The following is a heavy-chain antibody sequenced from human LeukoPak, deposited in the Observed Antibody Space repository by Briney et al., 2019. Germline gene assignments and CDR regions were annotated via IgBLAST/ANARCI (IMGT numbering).Heavy chain of an antibody. J-gene: IGHJ4*02. V-gene: IGHV3-7*01. Sequence: GGSLRLSCAASGFTFKNYWMSWVRRAPGKGLEWVANIKQDGSERYYVDSVKGRFTISRDNAKNSLYLEMNSLRAEDTAVYYCAREDDWNYEDYWGQGTLVAVAP. CDR3: AREDDWNYEDY. D-gene: IGHD1-7*01. CDR1: GFTFKNYW. CDR2: IKQDGSER.